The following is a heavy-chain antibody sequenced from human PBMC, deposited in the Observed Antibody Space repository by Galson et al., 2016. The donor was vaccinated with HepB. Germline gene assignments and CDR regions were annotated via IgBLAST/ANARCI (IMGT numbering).Heavy chain of an antibody. V-gene: IGHV1-46*01. Sequence: SVKVSCKASGYIFTNYYIHWVRQAPGQGLEWMGIINPSGGSTSYAQKFPDRVTMTRDTSTSTVNMELSSLRSEDTAVYYCARGNAGGGDPANDAFDIWGQGTMVTVSS. CDR3: ARGNAGGGDPANDAFDI. CDR2: INPSGGST. D-gene: IGHD2-21*01. J-gene: IGHJ3*02. CDR1: GYIFTNYY.